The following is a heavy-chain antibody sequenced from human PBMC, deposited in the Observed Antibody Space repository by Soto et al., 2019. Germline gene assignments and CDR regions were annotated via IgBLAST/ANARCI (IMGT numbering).Heavy chain of an antibody. CDR3: ARIDCTGDNCNPYYHYGMDV. J-gene: IGHJ6*02. Sequence: QKQLVESGGGVVQPGRSLRLSCAASGFTFSTYGMHWVRQVPGKGLQWVAVIWYDGSIKYYADSVKGRFTISRDNSKNTLYLQMNSLRDEDTAVYYCARIDCTGDNCNPYYHYGMDVWGQGTTVTVSS. D-gene: IGHD2-8*02. V-gene: IGHV3-33*01. CDR1: GFTFSTYG. CDR2: IWYDGSIK.